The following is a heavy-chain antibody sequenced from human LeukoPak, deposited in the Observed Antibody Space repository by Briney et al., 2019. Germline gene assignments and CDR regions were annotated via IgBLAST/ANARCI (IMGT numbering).Heavy chain of an antibody. D-gene: IGHD2-2*01. J-gene: IGHJ4*02. CDR1: GFTFGDYA. CDR3: AKTNELGYCSSTSCYIDY. Sequence: GRSLRLSCAASGFTFGDYAMHWVRQAPGKGLEWVSGISWNSGSIGYADSVKGRFTISRDNAKNSLYLQMNSLRAEDTALYYCAKTNELGYCSSTSCYIDYWGQGTLVTVSS. V-gene: IGHV3-9*01. CDR2: ISWNSGSI.